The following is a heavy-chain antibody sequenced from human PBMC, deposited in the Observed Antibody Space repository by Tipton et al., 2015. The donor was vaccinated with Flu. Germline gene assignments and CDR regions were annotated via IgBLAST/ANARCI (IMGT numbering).Heavy chain of an antibody. CDR3: ARHTGDSVRGVIDY. CDR1: GYSIGSGYY. J-gene: IGHJ4*02. CDR2: IHNSGRT. D-gene: IGHD3-10*02. Sequence: TLSLTCAVSGYSIGSGYYWGWMRQPPGKGLEWIGSIHNSGRTYYNPSLKSRVTISVDTSKNQFSLKLSSVTAADTAVYYCARHTGDSVRGVIDYWGQGTLVTVSS. V-gene: IGHV4-38-2*01.